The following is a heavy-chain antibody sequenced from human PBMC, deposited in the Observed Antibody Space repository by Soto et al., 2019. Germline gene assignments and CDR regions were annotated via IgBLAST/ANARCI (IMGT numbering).Heavy chain of an antibody. V-gene: IGHV4-34*09. D-gene: IGHD2-15*01. J-gene: IGHJ4*02. CDR1: GGSFSGYY. CDR2: INHSGST. CDR3: ARAGYCSGGSCYRFPVDY. Sequence: TSETLSLTCAVYGGSFSGYYWSWIRQPPGKGLEWIGEINHSGSTNYNPALKSRVTISEDTSKNQSSLKLSSVTAADTAVYYCARAGYCSGGSCYRFPVDYWGQGTLVTVSS.